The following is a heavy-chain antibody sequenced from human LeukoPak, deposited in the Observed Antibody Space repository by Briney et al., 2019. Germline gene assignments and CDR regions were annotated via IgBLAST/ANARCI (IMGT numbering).Heavy chain of an antibody. CDR2: IYISGST. J-gene: IGHJ4*02. D-gene: IGHD3-22*01. CDR1: GGSVSSYY. Sequence: SETLSLTCTVSGGSVSSYYWSWIRQPAGKGLEWIGRIYISGSTNYNPSLKSRVAMSVDTSKNQFSLKLSSVTAADTAVYYCARDFPPDSSGYSPLGLFDYWGQGTLVTVSS. CDR3: ARDFPPDSSGYSPLGLFDY. V-gene: IGHV4-4*07.